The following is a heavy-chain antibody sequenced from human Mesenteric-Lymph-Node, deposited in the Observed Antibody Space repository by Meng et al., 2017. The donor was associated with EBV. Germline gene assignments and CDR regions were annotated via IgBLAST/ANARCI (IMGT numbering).Heavy chain of an antibody. Sequence: EVQLVESGGGLVRPGGYLSLCCAASGVTFRSDTINWVRQAPGKGLEWVSAISSSSVYISYADSVKGRFTISRDNAKNSLYLQMNSLRAEDTAVYYCARDDYTNYVLDYWGQGTLVTVSS. CDR1: GVTFRSDT. J-gene: IGHJ4*02. V-gene: IGHV3-21*01. CDR2: ISSSSVYI. D-gene: IGHD4-11*01. CDR3: ARDDYTNYVLDY.